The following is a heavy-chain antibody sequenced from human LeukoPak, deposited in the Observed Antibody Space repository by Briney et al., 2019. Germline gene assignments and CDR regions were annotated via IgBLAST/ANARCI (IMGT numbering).Heavy chain of an antibody. CDR1: GGSISSGGYY. V-gene: IGHV4-30-2*01. CDR2: IYHSGST. CDR3: ARDQRSSSAPDV. J-gene: IGHJ6*04. Sequence: PSETLSLTCTVSGGSISSGGYYWSWIRQPPGKGLEWIGYIYHSGSTYYNPSLKSRVTISVDRSKNQFSLKLSSVTAADTAVYYCARDQRSSSAPDVWGKGTTVTVSS. D-gene: IGHD6-6*01.